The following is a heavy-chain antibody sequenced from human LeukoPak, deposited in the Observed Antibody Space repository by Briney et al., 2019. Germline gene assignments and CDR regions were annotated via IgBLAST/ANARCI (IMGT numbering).Heavy chain of an antibody. CDR1: GYTFTGYY. D-gene: IGHD5-12*01. CDR2: INPNSGGT. J-gene: IGHJ2*01. V-gene: IGHV1-2*02. CDR3: ARDLGSIVATFDFFWYFDL. Sequence: ASVKVSCKASGYTFTGYYMHWVRQAPGQGLEWMGWINPNSGGTNYAQKFQGRVTMTRDTSISTAYMELSRLTSDDTAVYYCARDLGSIVATFDFFWYFDLWGRGTLLTVSP.